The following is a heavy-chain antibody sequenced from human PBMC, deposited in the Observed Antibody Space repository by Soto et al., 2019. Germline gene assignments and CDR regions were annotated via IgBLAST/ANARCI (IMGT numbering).Heavy chain of an antibody. CDR1: GFTFSSDA. J-gene: IGHJ4*02. CDR3: ASDSAYSTASTHFDH. Sequence: QVQLVESGGGVVQPGSSLRLSCAASGFTFSSDALHWVRQAPGKGLEWVAVVSSDGSHAYYPDYVKGRFTISRDNSQSTFYLQMNSLRLEDTATYFCASDSAYSTASTHFDHWGQGTLVTVSS. CDR2: VSSDGSHA. V-gene: IGHV3-30*04. D-gene: IGHD2-2*01.